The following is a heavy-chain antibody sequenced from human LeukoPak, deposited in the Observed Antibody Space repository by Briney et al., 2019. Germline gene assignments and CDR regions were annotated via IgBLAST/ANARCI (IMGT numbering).Heavy chain of an antibody. V-gene: IGHV3-20*04. Sequence: GSLRLSCAASGFTFDDYGMSWVRQAPGKGLEWVSGINWNGGSTGYADSVKGRFTISRDNAKTSLYLQMNSVRAEDTALYYCARGTGIAVAASGYWGQGTLVTVSS. J-gene: IGHJ4*02. CDR2: INWNGGST. CDR1: GFTFDDYG. D-gene: IGHD6-19*01. CDR3: ARGTGIAVAASGY.